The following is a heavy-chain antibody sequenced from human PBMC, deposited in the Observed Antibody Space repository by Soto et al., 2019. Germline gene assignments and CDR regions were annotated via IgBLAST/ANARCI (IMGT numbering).Heavy chain of an antibody. CDR3: ARSGHYYDSSGPVDY. CDR1: GGSFRSHA. D-gene: IGHD3-22*01. J-gene: IGHJ4*02. CDR2: IIPILDET. Sequence: GASVKVSCKASGGSFRSHAVTWVRQAPGQGLEWMGRIIPILDETKFAQKFQGRVTITADKSTSTAYMELSSLRSEDTAVYYCARSGHYYDSSGPVDYWGQGTLVTVSS. V-gene: IGHV1-69*04.